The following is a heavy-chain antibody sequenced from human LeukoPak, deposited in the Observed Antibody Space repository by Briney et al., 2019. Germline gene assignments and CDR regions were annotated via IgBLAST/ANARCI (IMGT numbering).Heavy chain of an antibody. V-gene: IGHV3-21*01. J-gene: IGHJ4*02. Sequence: GGSLRLSCAASGFTFSSYNMNWVRQAPGKGLEWVSSISSSSSYIYYADSVKGRFTISRDNAKNSLYLQMNSLRAEDTAVYYCARDAGYGYDRFDYWGQGTQVTVSS. CDR1: GFTFSSYN. CDR2: ISSSSSYI. CDR3: ARDAGYGYDRFDY. D-gene: IGHD5-18*01.